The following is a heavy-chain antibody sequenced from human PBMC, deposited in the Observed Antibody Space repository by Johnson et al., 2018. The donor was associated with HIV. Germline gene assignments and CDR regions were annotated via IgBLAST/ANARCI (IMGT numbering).Heavy chain of an antibody. V-gene: IGHV3-30*03. Sequence: QVQLVESGGGVVQPGRSLRLSCAASGFTFSSYGMHWVRQAPGKGLEWVAVISFDGSNKYYADSVKGRFTISRDNAKNSLYLQMNSLRVEDTAVYYCARDESGYDEGFDAFDIWGQGTLVIVSS. D-gene: IGHD5-12*01. CDR2: ISFDGSNK. J-gene: IGHJ3*02. CDR3: ARDESGYDEGFDAFDI. CDR1: GFTFSSYG.